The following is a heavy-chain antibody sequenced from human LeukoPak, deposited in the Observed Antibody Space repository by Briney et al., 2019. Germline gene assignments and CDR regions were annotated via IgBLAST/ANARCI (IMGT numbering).Heavy chain of an antibody. J-gene: IGHJ4*02. Sequence: ASVKVSCKASGYTFTSYDINWVRQATGQGLEWMGWMNPNSGNTGYAQKFQGRVTITRNTSISTAYMELSSLRSEDTAVYYCARVLAYYDFWSGYYKPDYWGQGTLVTVSS. V-gene: IGHV1-8*03. CDR3: ARVLAYYDFWSGYYKPDY. CDR2: MNPNSGNT. D-gene: IGHD3-3*01. CDR1: GYTFTSYD.